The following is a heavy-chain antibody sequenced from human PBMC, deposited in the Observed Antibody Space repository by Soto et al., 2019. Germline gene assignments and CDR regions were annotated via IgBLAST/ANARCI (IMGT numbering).Heavy chain of an antibody. D-gene: IGHD3-10*01. J-gene: IGHJ4*02. CDR3: ARRGSGSYYHQIDY. CDR1: GFTFSSYG. V-gene: IGHV3-33*01. Sequence: QVQLVESGGGVVQPGRSLRLSCAASGFTFSSYGMHWVRQAPGKGLAWVAVIWYDGSNKYYADSVKGRFTISRDNSKNTLYLQMNSLRAEDTAVYYCARRGSGSYYHQIDYWGQGTLVTVSS. CDR2: IWYDGSNK.